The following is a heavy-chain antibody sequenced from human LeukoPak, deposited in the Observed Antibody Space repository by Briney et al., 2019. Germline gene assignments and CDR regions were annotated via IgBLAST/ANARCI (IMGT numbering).Heavy chain of an antibody. CDR3: ARGDIVTATNFEY. CDR2: IVGSSSTI. Sequence: PGGSLRLSCAASGFSFSTYSMNWVRQAPGKGLEWVSYIVGSSSTIYYADSVKGRFTISRDNAKNSLYLQMDSLRAEDTAVYFCARGDIVTATNFEYWGQGTLVTVSS. CDR1: GFSFSTYS. J-gene: IGHJ4*02. D-gene: IGHD1-26*01. V-gene: IGHV3-48*04.